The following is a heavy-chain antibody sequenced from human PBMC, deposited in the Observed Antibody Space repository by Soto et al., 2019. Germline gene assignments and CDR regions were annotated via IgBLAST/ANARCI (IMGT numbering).Heavy chain of an antibody. CDR1: GGSISSSSYY. J-gene: IGHJ4*02. D-gene: IGHD6-19*01. Sequence: PSETLSLTCTVAGGSISSSSYYWGWIRQPPGKGLEWIGSIYYSGSTYYNPSVKSRVTISVDTSKNQFSLKLSSVTAADTAVYYCARYSSGFGFDFDYWGQGTLVT. CDR2: IYYSGST. V-gene: IGHV4-39*01. CDR3: ARYSSGFGFDFDY.